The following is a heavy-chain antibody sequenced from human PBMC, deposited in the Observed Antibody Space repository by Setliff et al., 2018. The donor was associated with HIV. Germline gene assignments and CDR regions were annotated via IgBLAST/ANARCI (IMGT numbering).Heavy chain of an antibody. CDR1: GFTFRNCK. D-gene: IGHD1-7*01. Sequence: PGGSLRLSCAASGFTFRNCKMNWVRQAPGKGLEWVSSITIGSGDVFYADSVQGRFTIFRDNAKNSLYLQMNTLRAEDTAVYFCAREGITGTTLHPYWGQGTLVTVSS. J-gene: IGHJ4*02. V-gene: IGHV3-21*01. CDR3: AREGITGTTLHPY. CDR2: ITIGSGDV.